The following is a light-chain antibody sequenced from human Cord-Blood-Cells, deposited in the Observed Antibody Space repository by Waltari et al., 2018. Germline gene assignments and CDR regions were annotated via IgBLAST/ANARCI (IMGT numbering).Light chain of an antibody. CDR2: DVI. Sequence: QSALTQPRSVSGSPGQSVTISCTGTSSDVGGYNYVSWYKQHAGKAPKLMIYDVIKRPSGVPDRFSGSKSGNTASLTISGLQAEDEADYYCCSYAGSYPWVFGGGTKLTVL. V-gene: IGLV2-11*01. CDR1: SSDVGGYNY. CDR3: CSYAGSYPWV. J-gene: IGLJ3*02.